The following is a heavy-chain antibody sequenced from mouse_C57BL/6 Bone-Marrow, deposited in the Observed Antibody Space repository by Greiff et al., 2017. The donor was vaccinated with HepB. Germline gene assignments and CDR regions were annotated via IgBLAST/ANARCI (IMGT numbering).Heavy chain of an antibody. CDR3: ARSDSSGPWFAY. D-gene: IGHD3-2*02. V-gene: IGHV1-19*01. J-gene: IGHJ3*01. Sequence: EVQLQQSGPVLVKPGASVKMSCKASGYTFPDYYMNWVKQSHGKSLEWIGVINPYNGGTSYNQKFKGKATLTVDKSSSTAYMELNSLTSEDSAVYYCARSDSSGPWFAYWGQGTLVTVSA. CDR2: INPYNGGT. CDR1: GYTFPDYY.